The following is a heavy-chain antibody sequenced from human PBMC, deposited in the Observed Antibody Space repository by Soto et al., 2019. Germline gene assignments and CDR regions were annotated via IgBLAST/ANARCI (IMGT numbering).Heavy chain of an antibody. CDR3: AVRSIAVVSEY. J-gene: IGHJ4*02. D-gene: IGHD2-2*01. Sequence: QVQLQESGPGLVKPSETLSLTCAVSGDSISSYYCMWIRQPPGKGLESIGYLYYGRSANYKPSLRSRVTLSVATYTNQCALTLSSMAAADTDVYYCAVRSIAVVSEYWGQGTLVTVSS. CDR2: LYYGRSA. V-gene: IGHV4-59*01. CDR1: GDSISSYY.